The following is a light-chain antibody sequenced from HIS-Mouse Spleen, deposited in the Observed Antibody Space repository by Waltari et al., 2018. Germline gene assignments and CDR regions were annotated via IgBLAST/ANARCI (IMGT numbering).Light chain of an antibody. CDR2: GAS. V-gene: IGKV3-20*01. Sequence: EIVFTQSPGPLSLSPGERATLSCRASQSVSSSYLAWYQQKPGQAPRLLIYGASSRATGIPDRFSGSGSGTDFTLTISRLEPEDFAVYYCQQYGSSPRTFGQGTKVEIK. CDR3: QQYGSSPRT. CDR1: QSVSSSY. J-gene: IGKJ1*01.